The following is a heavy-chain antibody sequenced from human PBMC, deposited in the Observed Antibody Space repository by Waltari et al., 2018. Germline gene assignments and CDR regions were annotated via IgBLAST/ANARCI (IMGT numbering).Heavy chain of an antibody. Sequence: QVQLQESGPGLVKPSETLSLTCTVSGGSISSHYWSWIRQPPGKGLEWIGYIYYSGSTNYNPSLKSRVTISVDTSKNQFSLKLSSVTAADTAVYYCARERYRGSNFDYWGQGTLVTVSS. V-gene: IGHV4-59*11. CDR1: GGSISSHY. J-gene: IGHJ4*02. CDR2: IYYSGST. D-gene: IGHD1-26*01. CDR3: ARERYRGSNFDY.